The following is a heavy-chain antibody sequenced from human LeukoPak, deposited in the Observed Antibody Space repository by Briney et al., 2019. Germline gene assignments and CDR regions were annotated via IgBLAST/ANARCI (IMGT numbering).Heavy chain of an antibody. Sequence: SETLSLTCTVSGGSISSSSGYWGWIRQPPGKGLEWIGSIYYSGSTYYNPSLKSRVTISVDTSTNQFFLKLSSVTAADTAVYFCARHPSSYSSLDYWGQGTLVTVSS. D-gene: IGHD2-21*01. J-gene: IGHJ4*02. CDR3: ARHPSSYSSLDY. CDR2: IYYSGST. V-gene: IGHV4-39*01. CDR1: GGSISSSSGY.